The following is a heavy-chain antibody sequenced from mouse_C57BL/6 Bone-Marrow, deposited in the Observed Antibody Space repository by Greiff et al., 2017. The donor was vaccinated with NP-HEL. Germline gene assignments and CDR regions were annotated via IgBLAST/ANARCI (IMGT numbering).Heavy chain of an antibody. D-gene: IGHD3-2*02. J-gene: IGHJ4*01. CDR1: GYTFTSYW. CDR2: INPSNGGT. V-gene: IGHV1-53*01. CDR3: ARKAQATSSYAMDY. Sequence: QVHVKQPGTELVKPGASVKLSCKASGYTFTSYWMHWVKQRPGQGLEWIGNINPSNGGTNYNEKFKSKATLTVDKSSSTAYMQLSSLTSEDSAVYYCARKAQATSSYAMDYWGQGTSVTVSS.